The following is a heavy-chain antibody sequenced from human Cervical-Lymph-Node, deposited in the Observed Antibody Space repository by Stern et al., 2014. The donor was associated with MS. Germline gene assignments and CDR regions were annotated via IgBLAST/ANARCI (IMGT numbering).Heavy chain of an antibody. V-gene: IGHV1-2*04. D-gene: IGHD1-1*01. Sequence: QLVQSGAEVEKPGASVKVSCKASGYTFTNYFIHWVRQAPGQGLEWMGWINTYTGVTNYAQKFQDWVTMTRDTSVSTAYMDVTRLTSADSAIFYCARGTGGGHPYGMDVWGQGTTVIVSS. CDR1: GYTFTNYF. CDR3: ARGTGGGHPYGMDV. J-gene: IGHJ6*02. CDR2: INTYTGVT.